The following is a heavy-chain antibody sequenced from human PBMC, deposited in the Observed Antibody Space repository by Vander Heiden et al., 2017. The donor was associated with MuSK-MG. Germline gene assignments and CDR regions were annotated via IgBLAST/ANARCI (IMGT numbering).Heavy chain of an antibody. D-gene: IGHD3-10*02. CDR2: IYYSGST. CDR1: GGSISSGGYY. V-gene: IGHV4-31*03. CDR3: ARDLVFGDLRTYGMDV. Sequence: QVQLQESGPGLVKPSQTLSLTCTVSGGSISSGGYYWSWIRQHPGKGLEWIGYIYYSGSTYYNPSLKSRVTISVDTSKNQCALKLSSVAAAETAVYYCARDLVFGDLRTYGMDVWGQGTTVTVSS. J-gene: IGHJ6*02.